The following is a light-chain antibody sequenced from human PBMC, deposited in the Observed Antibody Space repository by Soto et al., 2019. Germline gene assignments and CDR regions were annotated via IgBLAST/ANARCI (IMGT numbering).Light chain of an antibody. V-gene: IGKV1-39*01. CDR2: ATS. J-gene: IGKJ4*01. CDR3: QQTYTFPLT. CDR1: QTISTF. Sequence: DIPMTQSPSSLSASVGDRVTITCRASQTISTFLNWYRQKPGKAPELLIYATSNLQIGVPSTFTGSGSGTEFTLTISSLQPEDFATYYCQQTYTFPLTFGGGTKVEIK.